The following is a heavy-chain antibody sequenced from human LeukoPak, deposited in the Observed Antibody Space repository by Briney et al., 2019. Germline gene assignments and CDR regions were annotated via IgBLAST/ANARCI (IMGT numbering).Heavy chain of an antibody. V-gene: IGHV3-48*01. CDR2: ISSSSSTI. Sequence: PGGSLRLSCAASGFTFSSYSMNWVRQAPGKGLEWVSYISSSSSTIYYADSVKGRFTISRDNAKNSLYLQMNSLRAEDTAVYYCARDRYSGYDPLDYWGQGTLVTVSS. CDR1: GFTFSSYS. J-gene: IGHJ4*02. D-gene: IGHD5-12*01. CDR3: ARDRYSGYDPLDY.